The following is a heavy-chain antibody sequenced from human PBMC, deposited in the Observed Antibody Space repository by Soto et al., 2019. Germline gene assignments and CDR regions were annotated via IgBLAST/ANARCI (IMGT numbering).Heavy chain of an antibody. J-gene: IGHJ5*02. D-gene: IGHD2-21*01. CDR3: ARVIRFSFNWFDL. V-gene: IGHV3-7*01. CDR2: IKQDGGEK. CDR1: GFTFSNYW. Sequence: EVQLVETGGGLVQPGGSLTISCAASGFTFSNYWMTWVRQAPGKGLEWVANIKQDGGEKYYVDSVKGRFTISRNNAKNSLYLQMNSLRAEDTAVYYCARVIRFSFNWFDLWGQGTRVTVSS.